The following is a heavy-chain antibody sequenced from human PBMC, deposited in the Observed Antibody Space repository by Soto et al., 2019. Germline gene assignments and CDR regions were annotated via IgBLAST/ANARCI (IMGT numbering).Heavy chain of an antibody. CDR2: IIPILPTP. Sequence: QVQLVQSGAEVKKPGSSVTVSCKASGGTFGNSAISWVRQAPGQGLEWMGGIIPILPTPDYAQKFQGRVTITADESTGTAYMELTSLRSEDTAVYYCARDKDRQQLGGNYYYGIDVWGQGTTVTVSS. V-gene: IGHV1-69*12. CDR1: GGTFGNSA. CDR3: ARDKDRQQLGGNYYYGIDV. J-gene: IGHJ6*02. D-gene: IGHD3-3*02.